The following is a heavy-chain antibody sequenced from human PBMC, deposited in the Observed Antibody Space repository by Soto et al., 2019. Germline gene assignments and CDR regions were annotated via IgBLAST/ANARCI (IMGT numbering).Heavy chain of an antibody. D-gene: IGHD2-15*01. CDR1: GYTFTGYY. V-gene: IGHV1-2*02. CDR2: INTKSGGT. Sequence: APVKFFLKASGYTFTGYYIHWVRQAPGQVVECVGWINTKSGGTNFEQKFQDRVTMTRDTSITAAYMERSRLRSEEKAVYSCAKDQNPINCRGGKCYTTYFYGMDVWGQGTTVTVSS. J-gene: IGHJ6*01. CDR3: AKDQNPINCRGGKCYTTYFYGMDV.